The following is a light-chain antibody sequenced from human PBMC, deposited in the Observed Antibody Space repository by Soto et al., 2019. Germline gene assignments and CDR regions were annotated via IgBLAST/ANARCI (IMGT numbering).Light chain of an antibody. Sequence: EIVMTQSPGTLSVSPGERATVSCRASQNVVRNLVWYQQKPGQAPRLLIYGASTRATGIPARFSGSGSGTEFTLTISSLQSEDFAVYYCQQYNNWPRTFGQGTKVEIK. CDR2: GAS. J-gene: IGKJ1*01. CDR3: QQYNNWPRT. CDR1: QNVVRN. V-gene: IGKV3-15*01.